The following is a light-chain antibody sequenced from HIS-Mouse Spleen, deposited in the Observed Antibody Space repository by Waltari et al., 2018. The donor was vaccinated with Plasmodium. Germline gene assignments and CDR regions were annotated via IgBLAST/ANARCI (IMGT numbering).Light chain of an antibody. Sequence: QSALTQPRSVSGSPGQSVTISCTGTSSDVGGYNYVSWYQQHPGKAPKLMIYDVSQRPSGVPDRFSRSTSGNTASLTIFGLQAEDEADYYCCSYAGSYTYVFGTGTKVTVL. CDR1: SSDVGGYNY. V-gene: IGLV2-11*01. CDR3: CSYAGSYTYV. J-gene: IGLJ1*01. CDR2: DVS.